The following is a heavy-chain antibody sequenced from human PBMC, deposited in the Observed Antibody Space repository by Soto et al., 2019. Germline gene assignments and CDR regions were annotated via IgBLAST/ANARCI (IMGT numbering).Heavy chain of an antibody. J-gene: IGHJ6*02. CDR1: GVSFNNNG. D-gene: IGHD3-10*01. CDR3: ARVLYYGAGSYSPYGMDV. CDR2: VSPPFRTS. Sequence: QVQLVQSRAEVKKPGSSVKVSCKTSGVSFNNNGIGWVRQAPGHGLEWMGGVSPPFRTSNYARKFQGRISITADASTGTVNMELSSLTSEDTAQYYCARVLYYGAGSYSPYGMDVWGQGTTVTGSS. V-gene: IGHV1-69*01.